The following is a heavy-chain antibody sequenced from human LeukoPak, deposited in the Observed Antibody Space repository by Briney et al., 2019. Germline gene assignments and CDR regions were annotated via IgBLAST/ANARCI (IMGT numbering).Heavy chain of an antibody. V-gene: IGHV4-31*03. D-gene: IGHD3-10*01. CDR2: IYYSGSA. CDR3: ARVNYGSATKDDY. J-gene: IGHJ4*02. CDR1: GGSISSGGYY. Sequence: PSETLSLTCTVSGGSISSGGYYWSWIRQHPGKGLEWIGYIYYSGSAYYNPSLKSRVTISVDTSENQFSLKLSSVTAADTAVYYCARVNYGSATKDDYWGQGTLVTVSS.